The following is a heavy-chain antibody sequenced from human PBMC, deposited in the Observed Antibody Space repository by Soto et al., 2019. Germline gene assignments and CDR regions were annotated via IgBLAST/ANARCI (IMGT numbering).Heavy chain of an antibody. CDR3: ARIMTLGYCSGGSCSPTDAFDI. CDR1: AFTVSSNY. V-gene: IGHV3-66*01. J-gene: IGHJ3*02. Sequence: HPAGALRLSCAASAFTVSSNYMSWVRQAPGKGLEWVSVIYSGGSTYYADSVKGRFTISRDNSKNTLYLQMNSLRAEDTAVYYCARIMTLGYCSGGSCSPTDAFDIWGQGTMVTVS. D-gene: IGHD2-15*01. CDR2: IYSGGST.